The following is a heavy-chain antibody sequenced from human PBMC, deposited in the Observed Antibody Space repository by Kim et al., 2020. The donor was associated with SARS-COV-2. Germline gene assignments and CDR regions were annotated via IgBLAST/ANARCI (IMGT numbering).Heavy chain of an antibody. J-gene: IGHJ3*02. CDR1: GGSFSGYN. CDR3: ASNVNAFDI. Sequence: SETLSLTCAVYGGSFSGYNWNWIRQPLGKGLEWIGEISYSGSTDYNPSLKSRVTISVDTSKNHFSLRLSSVTAADTTVYYCASNVNAFDIWGQGTMVTVSS. CDR2: ISYSGST. V-gene: IGHV4-34*01.